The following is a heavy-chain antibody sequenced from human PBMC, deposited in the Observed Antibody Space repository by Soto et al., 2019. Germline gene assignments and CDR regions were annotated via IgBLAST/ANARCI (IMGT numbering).Heavy chain of an antibody. D-gene: IGHD2-2*01. CDR3: ARALPVAKGGFDP. V-gene: IGHV3-23*01. CDR2: ISGSGGST. J-gene: IGHJ5*02. CDR1: GFTFSNYA. Sequence: GGSLRLSCAASGFTFSNYAMSWVRQPPGKGLEWVSAISGSGGSTYYADSVKGRFTISRDNSKNTLYLQMNSLRAEDTAVYYCARALPVAKGGFDPWGQGTLVTVSS.